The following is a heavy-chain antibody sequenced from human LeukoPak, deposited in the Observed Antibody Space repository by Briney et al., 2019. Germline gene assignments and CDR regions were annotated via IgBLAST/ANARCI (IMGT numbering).Heavy chain of an antibody. CDR2: ISAYNGNT. J-gene: IGHJ4*02. Sequence: GASVKVSCKASGYTFTSYGISWVRQAPGQGLEWMGWISAYNGNTTYAQKLQGRVTMTTDTSTSTAYMELRSLRSDDTAVYYCARDNDYGDYVKRGYDYWGQGTLVTVSS. CDR1: GYTFTSYG. V-gene: IGHV1-18*01. D-gene: IGHD4-17*01. CDR3: ARDNDYGDYVKRGYDY.